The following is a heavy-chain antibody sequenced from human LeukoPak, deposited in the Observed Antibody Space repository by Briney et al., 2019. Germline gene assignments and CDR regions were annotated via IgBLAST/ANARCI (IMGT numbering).Heavy chain of an antibody. CDR1: GGSISSYY. CDR2: IYYSGST. V-gene: IGHV4-59*12. J-gene: IGHJ6*03. Sequence: PSETLSLTCTVSGGSISSYYWSWIRQPPGKGLEWIGYIYYSGSTNYKSSLKSRVTMSVDTSKNQFSLKLSSVTAADTAVYYCARDRYCSSTSCYLRSDYYYYYMDVWGKGTTVTISS. CDR3: ARDRYCSSTSCYLRSDYYYYYMDV. D-gene: IGHD2-2*01.